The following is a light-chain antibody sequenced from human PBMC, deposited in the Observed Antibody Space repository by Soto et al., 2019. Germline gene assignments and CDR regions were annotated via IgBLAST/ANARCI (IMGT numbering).Light chain of an antibody. CDR1: QVIGNA. CDR3: LQDINYPWT. J-gene: IGKJ1*01. V-gene: IGKV1-6*01. Sequence: IQMTQSPSTLSAPAGDRVTISCRASQVIGNALGWYQQKPGKPPKLLIYGASNLQSGVPPRFSGSGSGTDFTLAISSLQPEDSATYYCLQDINYPWTFGQGTKVDIK. CDR2: GAS.